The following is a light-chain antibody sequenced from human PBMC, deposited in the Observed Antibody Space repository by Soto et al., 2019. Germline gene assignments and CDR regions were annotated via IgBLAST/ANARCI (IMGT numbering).Light chain of an antibody. CDR3: CSYAGSSL. CDR1: SSDVGSYNL. Sequence: QSSLTQPASGSGSPGQSITISCTGTSSDVGSYNLVSWYQQHPGKAPKLMIYEGSKRRSGVSNRFSGSKSGNTASLTISGLQAEDEADYYCCSYAGSSLFGGGTKLTVL. V-gene: IGLV2-23*01. CDR2: EGS. J-gene: IGLJ3*02.